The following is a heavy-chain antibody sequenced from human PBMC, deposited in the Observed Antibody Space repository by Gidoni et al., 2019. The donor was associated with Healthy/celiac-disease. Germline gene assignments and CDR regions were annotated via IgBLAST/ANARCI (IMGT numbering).Heavy chain of an antibody. CDR3: ARDSYYYDSSGNSRTHFDY. V-gene: IGHV4-31*03. Sequence: QVQLQESGPGLVKPSQTLSLTCTVSGGSISSGGYYWSGIRQHPGKGLEWIGYIYYSGSTYYNPSLKSRVTISVDTSKNQFSLKLSSVTAADTAVYYCARDSYYYDSSGNSRTHFDYWGQGTLVTVSS. CDR2: IYYSGST. J-gene: IGHJ4*02. D-gene: IGHD3-22*01. CDR1: GGSISSGGYY.